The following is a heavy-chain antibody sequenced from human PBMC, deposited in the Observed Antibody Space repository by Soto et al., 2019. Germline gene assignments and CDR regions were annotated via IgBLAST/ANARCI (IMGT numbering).Heavy chain of an antibody. CDR1: GGSINTGGYY. V-gene: IGHV4-31*03. Sequence: QVQLQESGPRLVKPSQTLSLTCTVSGGSINTGGYYWGWIRQLPGEGLEWIGHVFYTGTAFYNPSHKIRSAISIDTSANQFFQQMSSVTAADTAIYYCARRLDDTVDTFFNGFDPWGQGILVTVSS. CDR2: VFYTGTA. D-gene: IGHD3-9*01. J-gene: IGHJ5*02. CDR3: ARRLDDTVDTFFNGFDP.